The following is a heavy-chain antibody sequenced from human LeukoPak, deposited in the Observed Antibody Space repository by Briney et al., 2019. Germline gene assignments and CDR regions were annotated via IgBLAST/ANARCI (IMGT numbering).Heavy chain of an antibody. J-gene: IGHJ4*02. CDR2: ISYDGSNK. Sequence: GGSLRLSRAASGITFSSYGMHWVRQAPGKGLEWVAVISYDGSNKYYADSVKGRFTISRDNSKNTLYLQMNSLRAEDTAVYYCAKAYRSPVGVISLDYWGQGTLVIVSS. CDR3: AKAYRSPVGVISLDY. D-gene: IGHD3-22*01. CDR1: GITFSSYG. V-gene: IGHV3-30*18.